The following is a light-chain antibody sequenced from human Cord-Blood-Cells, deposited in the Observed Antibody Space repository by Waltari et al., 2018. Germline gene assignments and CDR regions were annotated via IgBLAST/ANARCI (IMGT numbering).Light chain of an antibody. CDR1: SSAVGGSTY. Sequence: QSALTQPASVSGSPGQSITISCTGTSSAVGGSTYVSWYQQHPGKAPKLMIYEVSNRPSGVSNRFSGSKSGNTASLTISGLQAEDEADYYCSSYTSSSTLVFGGGTKLTVL. CDR2: EVS. CDR3: SSYTSSSTLV. J-gene: IGLJ2*01. V-gene: IGLV2-14*01.